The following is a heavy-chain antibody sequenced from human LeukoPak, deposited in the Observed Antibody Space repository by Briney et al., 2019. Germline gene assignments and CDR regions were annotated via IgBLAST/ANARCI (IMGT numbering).Heavy chain of an antibody. D-gene: IGHD6-13*01. V-gene: IGHV4-34*01. CDR1: NGSFSGYY. CDR3: ARNIAAAGTGIHYYYYYMNV. CDR2: VNPGGNT. Sequence: SETLSLTCAVYNGSFSGYYWSWIRQSPGNGLEWIGEVNPGGNTNYNPSLKSRVTISVDTSKNQFSLKLSSVTAADTAVYYCARNIAAAGTGIHYYYYYMNVWGKGTTVTVSS. J-gene: IGHJ6*03.